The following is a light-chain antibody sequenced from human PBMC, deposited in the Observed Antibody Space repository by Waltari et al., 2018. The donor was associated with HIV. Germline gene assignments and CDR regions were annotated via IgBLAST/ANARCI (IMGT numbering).Light chain of an antibody. CDR3: SSYAGSAVV. J-gene: IGLJ2*01. Sequence: QSALTQPPSASGSRGQSVTIPCTGPSSDVGAYNYVSWYQQYTGMAPKLIIYEVNKRPSGVPDRFSGSKSGNTASLTVSGLQAEDEADFYCSSYAGSAVVFGGGTKLTVL. CDR1: SSDVGAYNY. CDR2: EVN. V-gene: IGLV2-8*01.